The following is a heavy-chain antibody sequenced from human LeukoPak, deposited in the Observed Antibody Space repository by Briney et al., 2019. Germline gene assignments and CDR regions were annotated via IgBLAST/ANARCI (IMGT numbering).Heavy chain of an antibody. CDR3: AKDPGGSYYDSSGYFDY. V-gene: IGHV3-74*01. CDR1: GFTFSSYW. CDR2: INSDESST. D-gene: IGHD3-22*01. Sequence: GGSLRLSCAASGFTFSSYWMHWVRQAPGKGLVWVSRINSDESSTSYADSVKGRFTISRDNAKNSLYLQMNSLRAEDTAVYYCAKDPGGSYYDSSGYFDYWGQGTLVTVSS. J-gene: IGHJ4*02.